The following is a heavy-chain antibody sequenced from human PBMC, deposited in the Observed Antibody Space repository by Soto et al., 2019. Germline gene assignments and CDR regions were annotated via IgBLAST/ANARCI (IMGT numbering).Heavy chain of an antibody. CDR2: ISYDGSNK. J-gene: IGHJ6*02. CDR1: GFTFSSYA. D-gene: IGHD6-13*01. Sequence: QVQLVESGGGVVQPGRSLRLSCAASGFTFSSYAMHWVRQAPGKGLECVAVISYDGSNKYYADSVKGRFTISRDNSKNTLYLQMNRLRAEDTAVYYCAREGSSSWYLPLNNYYYGMDVWGHGTTVTVSS. CDR3: AREGSSSWYLPLNNYYYGMDV. V-gene: IGHV3-30-3*01.